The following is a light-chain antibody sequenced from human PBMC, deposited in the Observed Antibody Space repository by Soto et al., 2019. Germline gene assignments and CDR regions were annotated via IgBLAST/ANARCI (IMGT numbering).Light chain of an antibody. CDR1: QSISTS. CDR3: QQSYSTPT. Sequence: DIQMTQSPSSLSASVGDRVTITCRASQSISTSLNWYQQKPGKAPKLLIHTTSSLQRGVPSRFSGSGSGTDFTLTVDSLQPDDFATYYCQQSYSTPTFGHGTKVEIK. CDR2: TTS. V-gene: IGKV1-39*01. J-gene: IGKJ2*01.